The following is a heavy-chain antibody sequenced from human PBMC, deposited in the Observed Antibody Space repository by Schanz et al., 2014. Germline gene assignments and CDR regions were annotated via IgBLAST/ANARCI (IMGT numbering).Heavy chain of an antibody. Sequence: EVQLVESGGGLVKPGGSLRLSCAASGFTFSSYSMNWVRQAPGKGLEWVSSISSSSSYIYYADSVKGRFTISRDNAKNSLYLQMNSLRAEDTAVYYCAREEGWGIAAAGPKHYYYDKDVWGQGTTVTVSS. J-gene: IGHJ6*02. CDR1: GFTFSSYS. V-gene: IGHV3-21*01. CDR3: AREEGWGIAAAGPKHYYYDKDV. CDR2: ISSSSSYI. D-gene: IGHD6-13*01.